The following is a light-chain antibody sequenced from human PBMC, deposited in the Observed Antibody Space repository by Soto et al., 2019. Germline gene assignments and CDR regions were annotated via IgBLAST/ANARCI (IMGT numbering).Light chain of an antibody. CDR2: DST. CDR1: QSVSSH. J-gene: IGKJ5*01. V-gene: IGKV3-11*01. CDR3: QQRNNWPTST. Sequence: EIVMTQAPATLSVSPGERATISCRASQSVSSHLSWYQQKSGKPPRLIIYDSTLRANGGPDRCGGSRSGTEFTLTIISLEPEDFAVYYCQQRNNWPTSTCGQGTRLEIK.